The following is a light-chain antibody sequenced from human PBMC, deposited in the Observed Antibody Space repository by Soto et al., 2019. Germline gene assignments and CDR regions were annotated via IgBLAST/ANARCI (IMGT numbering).Light chain of an antibody. Sequence: DIQMTQSPSTLSASVGDRVTITCRASQSISSWLAWYQQKPGKAPKLLIYKASSLESGVPSRFSGSGSGTDFTLNISSLQPDDFATYYCQQYNSYPTFGQGTKEEIK. CDR1: QSISSW. V-gene: IGKV1-5*03. CDR3: QQYNSYPT. CDR2: KAS. J-gene: IGKJ1*01.